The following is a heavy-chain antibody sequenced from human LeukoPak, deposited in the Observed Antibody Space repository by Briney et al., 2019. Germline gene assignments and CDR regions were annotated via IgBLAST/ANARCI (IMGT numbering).Heavy chain of an antibody. Sequence: ASVKVSCKASGYTFTSYGISWVRQAPGQGLEWMGWISAYNGNTNYAQKLQGRVTMTTDTSTSTAYMELRSLRSDDTAVYYCARIGHDFWSGLCYFDYWGQGTLVTVPS. D-gene: IGHD3-3*01. CDR3: ARIGHDFWSGLCYFDY. CDR2: ISAYNGNT. V-gene: IGHV1-18*01. CDR1: GYTFTSYG. J-gene: IGHJ4*02.